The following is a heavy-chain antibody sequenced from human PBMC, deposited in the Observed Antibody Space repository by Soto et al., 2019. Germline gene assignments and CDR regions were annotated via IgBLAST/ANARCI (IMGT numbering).Heavy chain of an antibody. Sequence: ASVKVSCKASGYSFTKYHMHWVRQAPGQGLEWMGWINPGSGVTNQAQKFQGRVTMTRDTAITTTYMELNSLTSDDTAVYYCARVAGHKNARFDTWGQGALVTVSS. D-gene: IGHD1-1*01. V-gene: IGHV1-2*02. CDR3: ARVAGHKNARFDT. CDR2: INPGSGVT. CDR1: GYSFTKYH. J-gene: IGHJ4*02.